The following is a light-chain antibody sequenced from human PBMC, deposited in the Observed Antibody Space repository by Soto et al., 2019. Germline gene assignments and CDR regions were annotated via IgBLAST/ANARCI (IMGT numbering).Light chain of an antibody. J-gene: IGKJ1*01. V-gene: IGKV3D-20*01. CDR1: QSVSSY. CDR3: EQYGSSGT. CDR2: DAS. Sequence: ERVFTQSPAALSLSRGERATLSCGASQSVSSYFAWYQQKPGQAPRLLIYDASNRATGIPARFSGSGSGTDFTLTISRLEPEDFAVYYCEQYGSSGTFGQGTKV.